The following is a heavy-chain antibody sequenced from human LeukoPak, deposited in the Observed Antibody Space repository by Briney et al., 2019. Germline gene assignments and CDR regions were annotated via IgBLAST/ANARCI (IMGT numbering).Heavy chain of an antibody. CDR3: AKKWSRRDGYNVDY. V-gene: IGHV3-7*02. J-gene: IGHJ4*02. CDR1: GFTFSTYW. D-gene: IGHD5-24*01. CDR2: IKEDGSEK. Sequence: PGGSLRLSCAASGFTFSTYWMSWFRQAPGKGLEWVANIKEDGSEKYYADSVKGRFTISRDDSKNTLYLQMNSLRAEDTAVYYCAKKWSRRDGYNVDYWGQGTLVTVSS.